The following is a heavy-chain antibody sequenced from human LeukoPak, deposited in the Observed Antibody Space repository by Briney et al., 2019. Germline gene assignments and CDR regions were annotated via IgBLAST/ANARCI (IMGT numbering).Heavy chain of an antibody. CDR3: ARGPRRLLWFGELYSWFDP. CDR2: INHSGST. D-gene: IGHD3-10*01. V-gene: IGHV4-34*01. J-gene: IGHJ5*02. CDR1: GGSFSGYY. Sequence: SETLSLTCAVYGGSFSGYYWSWIRQPPGKGLEWIGEINHSGSTNYNPSLKSRVTISVDTSKNQFSLKLSSVTAADTAVYYCARGPRRLLWFGELYSWFDPWGQGTLVTVSS.